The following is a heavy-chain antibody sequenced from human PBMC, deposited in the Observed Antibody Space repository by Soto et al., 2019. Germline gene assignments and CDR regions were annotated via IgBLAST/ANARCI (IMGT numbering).Heavy chain of an antibody. CDR1: GCTFTSYG. Sequence: ASVKVSCKASGCTFTSYGISWVRQMPGKGLEWMGIIYPGDSDTRYSPSFQGQVTISADKSISTAYLQWSSLKASDTAMYYCQCGYSGPDVGWGQGTLVTVSS. CDR3: QCGYSGPDVG. CDR2: IYPGDSDT. D-gene: IGHD5-12*01. V-gene: IGHV5-51*01. J-gene: IGHJ4*02.